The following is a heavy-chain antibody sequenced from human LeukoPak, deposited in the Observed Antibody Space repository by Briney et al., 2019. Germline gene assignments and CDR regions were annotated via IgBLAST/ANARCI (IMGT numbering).Heavy chain of an antibody. Sequence: SQTLSLTCGISGDSVSSNNGAWNWIRQSPSRGLEWLGRTYYRSKWYNDYAGSMKGRITISPDTSKNQFSLQLNSVTPEDTAVYYCARDARTSGWYTFDYWGQGTLVTVSS. CDR1: GDSVSSNNGA. V-gene: IGHV6-1*01. D-gene: IGHD6-19*01. CDR3: ARDARTSGWYTFDY. CDR2: TYYRSKWYN. J-gene: IGHJ4*02.